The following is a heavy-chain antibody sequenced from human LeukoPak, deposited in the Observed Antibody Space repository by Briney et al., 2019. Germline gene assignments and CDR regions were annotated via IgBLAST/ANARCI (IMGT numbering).Heavy chain of an antibody. D-gene: IGHD3-22*01. Sequence: PGGSLRLSCAASGFTFSSYEMNWVRQAPGKGLEWVSYISSSGSTIYYADSVKGRFTISRDNAKNSLYLQMNSLRAEDTAVYYCARGGPDSSGYYYSFDYWGQGTLVTVSS. V-gene: IGHV3-48*03. CDR1: GFTFSSYE. CDR2: ISSSGSTI. CDR3: ARGGPDSSGYYYSFDY. J-gene: IGHJ4*02.